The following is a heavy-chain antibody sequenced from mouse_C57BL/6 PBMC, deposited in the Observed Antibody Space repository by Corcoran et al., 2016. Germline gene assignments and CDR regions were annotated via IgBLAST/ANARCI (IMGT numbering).Heavy chain of an antibody. Sequence: QVQLKQSGAELVRPGASVKLSCKASGYTFTDYYINWVKQRPGQGLEWIARIYPGSGNTYYNGKFKGKATLTAEKSSSTAYLQLSSLTSEDSAVYFCARSGYYGSSPYFDYWGQGTTLTVSS. CDR2: IYPGSGNT. D-gene: IGHD1-1*01. CDR3: ARSGYYGSSPYFDY. J-gene: IGHJ2*01. CDR1: GYTFTDYY. V-gene: IGHV1-76*01.